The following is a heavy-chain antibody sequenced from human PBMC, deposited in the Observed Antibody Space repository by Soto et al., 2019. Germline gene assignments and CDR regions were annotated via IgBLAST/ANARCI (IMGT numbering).Heavy chain of an antibody. CDR2: ISSSSSYI. CDR3: ARTPQYDTIFGVVIFSYYFDY. D-gene: IGHD3-3*01. CDR1: GFTFSSYS. J-gene: IGHJ4*02. Sequence: EVQLVESGGGLVKPGGSLRLSCAASGFTFSSYSMNWVRQAPGKGLEWVSSISSSSSYIYYADSVKGRFTISRDNAKNSPYLKMNSLGAGDTAVYYCARTPQYDTIFGVVIFSYYFDYWGQGTLVTVSS. V-gene: IGHV3-21*01.